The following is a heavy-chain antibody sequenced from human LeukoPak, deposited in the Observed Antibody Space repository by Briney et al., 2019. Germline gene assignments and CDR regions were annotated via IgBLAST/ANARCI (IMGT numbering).Heavy chain of an antibody. D-gene: IGHD3-10*01. CDR2: ISGSGGST. CDR3: AKHSMVRGVIIIFDY. J-gene: IGHJ4*02. V-gene: IGHV3-23*01. CDR1: GFTFSSYA. Sequence: GGSLRLSCAASGFTFSSYAMSWVRQAPGKGLEWVSAISGSGGSTYYADSVKGRFTISRDNSKNTLYLQMNSLRAEDTAVYYCAKHSMVRGVIIIFDYWGQGTLVTVSS.